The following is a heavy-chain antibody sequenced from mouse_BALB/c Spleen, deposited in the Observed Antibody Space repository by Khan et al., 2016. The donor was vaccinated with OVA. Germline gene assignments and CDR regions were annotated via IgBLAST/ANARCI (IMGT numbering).Heavy chain of an antibody. V-gene: IGHV1-4*01. J-gene: IGHJ3*01. CDR3: VRDGAYHRNDGWFAY. CDR2: INPSNGYT. D-gene: IGHD2-14*01. Sequence: VQLQQSGAELARPGASVKMSCKASGYTFTSYTIHWIKKRPGQGLEWIGYINPSNGYTNYNQKFKDKATLTTDKSSTTAYLQLSSLKSYDSAVYNCVRDGAYHRNDGWFAYWGQGTLVTVSA. CDR1: GYTFTSYT.